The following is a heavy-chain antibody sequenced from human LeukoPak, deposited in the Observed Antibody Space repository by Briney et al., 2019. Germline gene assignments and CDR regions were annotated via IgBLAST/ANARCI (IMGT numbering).Heavy chain of an antibody. CDR3: ARTIAQYSNSWLYFYYGLDV. CDR1: GFKLIGYS. CDR2: INSSSGTI. Sequence: GGSLRLSCAASGFKLIGYSMNWVRQAPGKGLEWVSYINSSSGTIIYADSVKGRFTISRDNAKNSLYLQMNSLRAEDTAVYYCARTIAQYSNSWLYFYYGLDVWGQGTTVTVSS. V-gene: IGHV3-48*04. J-gene: IGHJ6*02. D-gene: IGHD6-13*01.